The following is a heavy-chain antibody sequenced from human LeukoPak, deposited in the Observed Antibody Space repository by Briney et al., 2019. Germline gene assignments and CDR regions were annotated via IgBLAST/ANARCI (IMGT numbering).Heavy chain of an antibody. CDR3: ARDLRGYCSGTSCYDNWFDP. Sequence: GGSLRLSCAASGFTFSGYEMNWVRQAPGKGLEWVSYISSSGGTIYYADSVKGRFTISRDNAKNSLYLQMNSLRAEDTAVYYCARDLRGYCSGTSCYDNWFDPWGQGTLVTVSS. V-gene: IGHV3-48*03. D-gene: IGHD2-2*01. CDR1: GFTFSGYE. CDR2: ISSSGGTI. J-gene: IGHJ5*02.